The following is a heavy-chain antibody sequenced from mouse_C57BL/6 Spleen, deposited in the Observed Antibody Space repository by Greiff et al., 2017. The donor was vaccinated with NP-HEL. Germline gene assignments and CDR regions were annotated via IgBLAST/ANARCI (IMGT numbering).Heavy chain of an antibody. CDR2: INPYNGGT. CDR3: SRYPNLAY. J-gene: IGHJ3*01. D-gene: IGHD4-1*01. V-gene: IGHV1-19*01. CDR1: GYTFTDYY. Sequence: EVQLVESGPVLVKPGASVKMSCKASGYTFTDYYMNWVKQSHGKSLDWIGDINPYNGGTSYNQKFKGKATLTVDKSSSTAYMELNSLTSEDSSVYYCSRYPNLAYWGQGTLVTVSA.